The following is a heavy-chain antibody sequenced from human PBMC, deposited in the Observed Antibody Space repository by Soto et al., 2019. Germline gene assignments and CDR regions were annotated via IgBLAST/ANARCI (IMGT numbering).Heavy chain of an antibody. D-gene: IGHD2-2*01. J-gene: IGHJ6*02. CDR3: VFGDCTSTCCSYYFYGLDV. CDR2: ILPIFGSP. V-gene: IGHV1-69*01. Sequence: QVQLVQSGAEVKKPGSSVKVSCKASGGSFRRYAISWVRQAPGQGLEWMGGILPIFGSPSHAQKFQGRATITADESTSTAYLELTSLTSEDTAMYYCVFGDCTSTCCSYYFYGLDVWGQGTTVTVSS. CDR1: GGSFRRYA.